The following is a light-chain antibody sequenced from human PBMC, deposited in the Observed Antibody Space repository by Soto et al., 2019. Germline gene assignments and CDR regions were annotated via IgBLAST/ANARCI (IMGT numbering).Light chain of an antibody. CDR3: QQYENYWT. CDR2: DAS. CDR1: QSISAW. V-gene: IGKV1-5*01. J-gene: IGKJ1*01. Sequence: DIQMTQSPSTLSATAGDRVTITCRASQSISAWLAWYQQKPGKAPKLLIYDASNLESEVPSRFSGSGSGTELTRNISNMQPDDFATYYCQQYENYWTFGQGTKVEIK.